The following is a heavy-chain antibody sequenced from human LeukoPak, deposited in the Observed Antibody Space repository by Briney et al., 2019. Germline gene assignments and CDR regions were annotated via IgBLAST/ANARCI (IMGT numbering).Heavy chain of an antibody. Sequence: SETLSLTCAVYGGSFSGYYWSWIRQPPGRGLEWIGSIYYSGSTYYNPSLKSRVTISVDMSKNQFSLKLSSVTAADTAVYYCARDGIAAAGDAFDIWGQGTMVTVSS. V-gene: IGHV4-34*01. J-gene: IGHJ3*02. D-gene: IGHD6-13*01. CDR1: GGSFSGYY. CDR2: IYYSGST. CDR3: ARDGIAAAGDAFDI.